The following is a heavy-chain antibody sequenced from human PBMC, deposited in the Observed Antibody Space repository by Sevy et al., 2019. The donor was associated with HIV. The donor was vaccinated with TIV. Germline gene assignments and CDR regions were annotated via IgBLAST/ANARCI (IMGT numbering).Heavy chain of an antibody. V-gene: IGHV4-39*01. CDR3: PRNFGY. Sequence: SETLSLTCTVSGGSISSGNYLWSWIRQTPGKGLEWIGTVHYSGRTYYNPSIKSRVTISEDTSKNQFSLNLNSVTAADTAAYFCPRNFGYWGQGTLVSASS. J-gene: IGHJ4*02. CDR1: GGSISSGNYL. CDR2: VHYSGRT.